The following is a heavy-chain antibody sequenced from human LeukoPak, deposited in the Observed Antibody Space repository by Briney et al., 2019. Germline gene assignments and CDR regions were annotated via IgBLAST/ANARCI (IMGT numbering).Heavy chain of an antibody. Sequence: SETLSLTCTVSGASISSYYWSGTRESPGKGREWFGEINHRGSTNYNPSLKRRVTLSLDTAKNQFSLNLSSVTAADTAVYYCAKSLYGSGSYYNWFDPWGQGTLVTVSS. CDR2: INHRGST. CDR3: AKSLYGSGSYYNWFDP. CDR1: GASISSYY. V-gene: IGHV4-34*01. J-gene: IGHJ5*02. D-gene: IGHD3-10*01.